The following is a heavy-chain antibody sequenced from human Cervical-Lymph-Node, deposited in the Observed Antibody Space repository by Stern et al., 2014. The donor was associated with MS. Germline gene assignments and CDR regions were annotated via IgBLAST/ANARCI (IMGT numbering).Heavy chain of an antibody. V-gene: IGHV3-11*01. D-gene: IGHD3-22*01. CDR2: ISTRGSNI. J-gene: IGHJ3*02. CDR3: ARDPAAYYDSSGYGAFDI. CDR1: GFSFSDYY. Sequence: QLVQSGGGLVKPGGSLRLSCAASGFSFSDYYMSWIRQAPGKGLEWVSFISTRGSNIYYADSVKGRFTISRDNAKNSLYLQMNSLRAEDTAVYYCARDPAAYYDSSGYGAFDIWGQGTMVTVSS.